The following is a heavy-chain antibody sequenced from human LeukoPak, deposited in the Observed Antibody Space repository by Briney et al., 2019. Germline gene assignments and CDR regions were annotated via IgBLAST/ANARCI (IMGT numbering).Heavy chain of an antibody. CDR3: ARQERVWGLIDY. CDR1: GGSISSYY. V-gene: IGHV4-59*08. CDR2: IYHSGST. Sequence: SETLSLTCTVSGGSISSYYWSWIRQPPGKGLEWIGSIYHSGSTNYNPSLKSRVTISVDTSKNQFSLKLSSVTAADTAVYYCARQERVWGLIDYWGQGTLVTVSS. D-gene: IGHD3-16*01. J-gene: IGHJ4*02.